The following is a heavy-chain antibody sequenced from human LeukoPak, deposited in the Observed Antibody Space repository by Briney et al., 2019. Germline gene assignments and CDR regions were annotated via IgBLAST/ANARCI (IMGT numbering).Heavy chain of an antibody. D-gene: IGHD1-26*01. CDR2: INQDGSEK. V-gene: IGHV3-7*01. CDR3: TSRGGARADI. J-gene: IGHJ3*02. CDR1: GFTFSNAW. Sequence: GGSLRLSCAASGFTFSNAWMSWVRQAPGKGLQWVANINQDGSEKYYVDSVKGRFTISRDNAKNSLYLQMNSLRAEDTAVYYCTSRGGARADIWGQGTMVTVSS.